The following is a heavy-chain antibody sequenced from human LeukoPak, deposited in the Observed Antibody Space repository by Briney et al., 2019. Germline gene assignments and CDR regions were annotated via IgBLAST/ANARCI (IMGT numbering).Heavy chain of an antibody. Sequence: SETLSLTCAVSGYSISSGYYWGWIRQPPGKGLEWIGSIYHSGSTYYNPSLKSRVTISVDTSKNQFSLKLSSVTAADTAVYYCARATERHTGQGLSDYWGQGTLVTVSS. CDR2: IYHSGST. CDR3: ARATERHTGQGLSDY. J-gene: IGHJ4*02. V-gene: IGHV4-38-2*01. D-gene: IGHD6-25*01. CDR1: GYSISSGYY.